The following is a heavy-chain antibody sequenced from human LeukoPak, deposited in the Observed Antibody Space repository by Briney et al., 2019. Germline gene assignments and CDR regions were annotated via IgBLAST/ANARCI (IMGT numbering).Heavy chain of an antibody. D-gene: IGHD6-25*01. CDR2: VSVYNGNT. CDR3: ARDRPGIAAAGLFDY. V-gene: IGHV1-18*01. J-gene: IGHJ4*02. CDR1: GYTLTSYG. Sequence: ASVKVSCKASGYTLTSYGISWVRQAPGQGLEWMEWVSVYNGNTNYAQKFQGRVTMTTDTSTSTAYMELRSLRSDDTAVYYCARDRPGIAAAGLFDYWGQGTLVTVSS.